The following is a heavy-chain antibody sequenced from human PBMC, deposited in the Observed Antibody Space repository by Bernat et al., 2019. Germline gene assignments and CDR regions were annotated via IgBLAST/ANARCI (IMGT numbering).Heavy chain of an antibody. V-gene: IGHV3-23*04. Sequence: EVQLVESGGGLVQPGGSLRLSCEASGFTFSNYWMHWVRQVPGKGLEWVSTISGSGDSTYYADSVKGRFTISRDNSKNTLFLQMNSLRAEDTALYYCAKDRRVVTGVGRQNFDHWGQGSLVTVSS. D-gene: IGHD2-21*02. J-gene: IGHJ4*02. CDR3: AKDRRVVTGVGRQNFDH. CDR2: ISGSGDST. CDR1: GFTFSNYW.